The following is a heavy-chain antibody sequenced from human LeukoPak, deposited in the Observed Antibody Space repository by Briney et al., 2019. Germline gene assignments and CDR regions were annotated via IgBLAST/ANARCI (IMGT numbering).Heavy chain of an antibody. CDR2: ISYDGSNK. D-gene: IGHD3-3*01. Sequence: GRSLRLSCAASGFTFSSYAMHWVRQAPGKGLEWVAVISYDGSNKYYADSVKGRFTISRDNSKNTLYLQMTSLRAEDTAVYYCARDPKIFGVVMAIDVWGQGTTVTVSS. V-gene: IGHV3-30-3*01. CDR3: ARDPKIFGVVMAIDV. J-gene: IGHJ6*02. CDR1: GFTFSSYA.